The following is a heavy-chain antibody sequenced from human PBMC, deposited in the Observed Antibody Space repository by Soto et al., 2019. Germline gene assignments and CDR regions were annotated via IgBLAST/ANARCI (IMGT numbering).Heavy chain of an antibody. Sequence: GGSLRLSCASTWFAFRICALSWVRQAPGKGPEWVSTIKISGETTFSADPVKGRFTTSRDDSKNTLYLQMDSLRVEDTATYYCTKDVTGDIGADYWGQGT. V-gene: IGHV3-23*01. J-gene: IGHJ4*02. D-gene: IGHD2-21*02. CDR2: IKISGETT. CDR1: WFAFRICA. CDR3: TKDVTGDIGADY.